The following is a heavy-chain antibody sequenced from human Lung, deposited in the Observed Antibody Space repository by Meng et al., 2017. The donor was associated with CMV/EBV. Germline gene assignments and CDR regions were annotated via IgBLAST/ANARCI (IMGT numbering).Heavy chain of an antibody. CDR3: AKDDDYHDSSGYYSN. J-gene: IGHJ4*02. Sequence: SXKISXTASGFRFDDYAMHWVRQPPGKGLEWVSGISWNSDSKGYADSVKGRFTISRDNARNSLYLQMNSLRTEDTAFYFCAKDDDYHDSSGYYSNWGQGTXVTVSS. CDR1: GFRFDDYA. V-gene: IGHV3-9*01. D-gene: IGHD3-22*01. CDR2: ISWNSDSK.